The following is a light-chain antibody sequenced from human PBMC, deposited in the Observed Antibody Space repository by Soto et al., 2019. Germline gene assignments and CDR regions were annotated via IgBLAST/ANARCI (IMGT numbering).Light chain of an antibody. CDR1: QSVSSY. CDR2: DAS. V-gene: IGKV3-11*01. CDR3: HHYAST. J-gene: IGKJ1*01. Sequence: EIVLTQSPATLSLSPGERATLSCRASQSVSSYLAWYQQKPGQAPRLLIYDASNRATGIPARFSGSGSGTDFTLTISSLEPEDFAVYFCHHYASTFGQGTKVDIK.